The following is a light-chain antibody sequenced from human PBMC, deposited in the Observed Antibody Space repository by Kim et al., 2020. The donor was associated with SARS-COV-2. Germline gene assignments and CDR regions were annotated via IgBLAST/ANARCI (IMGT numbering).Light chain of an antibody. CDR1: QSVSSN. J-gene: IGKJ1*01. CDR2: GAS. CDR3: QQYNKWQRT. V-gene: IGKV3-15*01. Sequence: ESPGERATRSCRASQSVSSNLAWYQQKPGQAPRLLIYGASTRATGFPARFSGSGSGTDFTLTISSLQSEDFAVYYCQQYNKWQRTFGQGTKVDIK.